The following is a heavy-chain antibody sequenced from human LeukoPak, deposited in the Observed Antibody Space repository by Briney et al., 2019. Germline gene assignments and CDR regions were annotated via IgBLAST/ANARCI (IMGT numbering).Heavy chain of an antibody. V-gene: IGHV4-34*01. CDR3: ARRNLYYDILTGYYPTQYYFDY. J-gene: IGHJ4*02. Sequence: PSETLSLTCAVYGGSFSGYYWSWIRQPPGKGLEWIGEINHSGSTNYNPSLKSRVTISVDTSKNQFSLKLSSVTAADTAVYYCARRNLYYDILTGYYPTQYYFDYWGQGTLVTVSS. D-gene: IGHD3-9*01. CDR2: INHSGST. CDR1: GGSFSGYY.